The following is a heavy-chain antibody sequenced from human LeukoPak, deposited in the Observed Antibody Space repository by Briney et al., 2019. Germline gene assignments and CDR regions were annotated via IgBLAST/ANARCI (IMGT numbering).Heavy chain of an antibody. Sequence: PGGSLRLSCAASGFTFSTYVMHWVRQAPGKGLEWVSAISPIGSRTYYADSVKGRFTISRDNSKNTLYLQMNSLRAGDTAIYYCAKASTVLKPIDSWGQGTLVTVSS. V-gene: IGHV3-23*01. D-gene: IGHD1-14*01. CDR2: ISPIGSRT. CDR3: AKASTVLKPIDS. J-gene: IGHJ4*02. CDR1: GFTFSTYV.